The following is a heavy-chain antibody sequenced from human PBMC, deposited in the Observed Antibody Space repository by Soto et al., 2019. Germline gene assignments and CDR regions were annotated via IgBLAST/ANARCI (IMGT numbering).Heavy chain of an antibody. V-gene: IGHV4-59*01. CDR1: GGSISSYY. CDR2: VYYTGTT. J-gene: IGHJ6*02. D-gene: IGHD6-13*01. Sequence: SETLSLTCTVSGGSISSYYWSWIRQTPGKGLEWIGYVYYTGTTDYNPSLKSRVTISVDTSRAQFSLKLRSVTAADTAVYYCARARPPDAAYYYGMDVWGQGTTVTVSS. CDR3: ARARPPDAAYYYGMDV.